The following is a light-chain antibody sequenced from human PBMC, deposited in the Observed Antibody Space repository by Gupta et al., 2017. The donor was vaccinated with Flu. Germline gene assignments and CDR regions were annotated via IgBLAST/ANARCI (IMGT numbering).Light chain of an antibody. J-gene: IGKJ2*01. CDR3: RQENNGAPMTT. CDR2: AAS. Sequence: TLSVSPGERATLSCRARQSVSKNLARYQKKPGQSPRLLIYAASTRAVGITAMFTGSADGTERTLTISSRQSDDIAVYHCRQENNGAPMTTFGQGTRLEIK. CDR1: QSVSKN. V-gene: IGKV3-15*01.